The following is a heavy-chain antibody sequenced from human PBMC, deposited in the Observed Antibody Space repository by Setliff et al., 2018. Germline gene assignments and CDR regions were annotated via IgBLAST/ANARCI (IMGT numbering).Heavy chain of an antibody. CDR3: ARTATGYTNVWYDY. D-gene: IGHD5-12*01. J-gene: IGHJ4*02. V-gene: IGHV1-69*13. CDR2: IIPIFGTA. Sequence: ASVKVSCKASGGTFSSYAISWVRQAPGQGLEWMGGIIPIFGTANYAQKFQGRVTITADESTSTAYMELSSLKASDTAMYYCARTATGYTNVWYDYWGQGTLVTVSS. CDR1: GGTFSSYA.